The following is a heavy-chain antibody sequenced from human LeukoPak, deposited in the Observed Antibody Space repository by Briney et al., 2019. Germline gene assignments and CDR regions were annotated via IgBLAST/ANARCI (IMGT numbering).Heavy chain of an antibody. V-gene: IGHV3-48*03. Sequence: GGSLRLSCAASGFTFSSYEMNWVRQAPGKGLEWVSYISSSGSTIYYADSVKGRFTISRDNAKNSLYLQMNSLRAEDTAVYYCARVSPQVVAGLDDYWGQGTLVTVSS. CDR2: ISSSGSTI. CDR3: ARVSPQVVAGLDDY. CDR1: GFTFSSYE. J-gene: IGHJ4*02. D-gene: IGHD2-15*01.